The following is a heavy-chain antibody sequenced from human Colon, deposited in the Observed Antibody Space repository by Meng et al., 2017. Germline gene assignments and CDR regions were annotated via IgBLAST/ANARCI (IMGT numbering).Heavy chain of an antibody. CDR1: GFTLKNNY. Sequence: EVQLVESGGALVQPGGSLRLSCVVSGFTLKNNYIHWVRQDPVRGLEWVAILYSGRITYYADSVKGRFTISRDDSKNTVHLQMNSLTVDDTALYYCATESFAAWGQGTLVTVSS. J-gene: IGHJ5*02. CDR3: ATESFAA. D-gene: IGHD3-16*02. CDR2: LYSGRIT. V-gene: IGHV3-66*02.